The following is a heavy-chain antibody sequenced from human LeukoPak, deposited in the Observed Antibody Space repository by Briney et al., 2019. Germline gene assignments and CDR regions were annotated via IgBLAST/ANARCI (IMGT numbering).Heavy chain of an antibody. J-gene: IGHJ3*02. CDR1: GDSIGRGSYY. Sequence: PSETLSLTCAVSGDSIGRGSYYWGWIRQPAGKAPEWIGRIFNTGSTSYNPSLKSRVTISLDTSKTQFSLKLSSVTAADTAVYYCASPYYDILTGYYPDAFDIWGQGTMVTVSS. CDR3: ASPYYDILTGYYPDAFDI. V-gene: IGHV4-61*02. D-gene: IGHD3-9*01. CDR2: IFNTGST.